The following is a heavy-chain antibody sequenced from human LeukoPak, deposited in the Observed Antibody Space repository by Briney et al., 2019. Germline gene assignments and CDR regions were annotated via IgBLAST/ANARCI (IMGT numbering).Heavy chain of an antibody. J-gene: IGHJ4*02. D-gene: IGHD5-12*01. CDR1: GFTFSSYS. Sequence: PGGSLRLSCAASGFTFSSYSMNWGRLAPGKGLEWVSSISSSSSYIYYADSVKGRFTIPSDNAKNSLYLQISSLRAEETAVYASARDLESGPTYYFDNWGQGTLVTVSS. V-gene: IGHV3-21*01. CDR2: ISSSSSYI. CDR3: ARDLESGPTYYFDN.